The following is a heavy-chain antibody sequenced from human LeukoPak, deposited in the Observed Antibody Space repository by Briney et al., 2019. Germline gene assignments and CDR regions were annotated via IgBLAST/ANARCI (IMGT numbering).Heavy chain of an antibody. CDR2: IDWEDDK. D-gene: IGHD6-13*01. CDR3: AQMGGAAGHNWDY. CDR1: GFSLTTSPTC. J-gene: IGHJ4*02. Sequence: SGPTLVNPTQTLTLTCTFSGFSLTTSPTCVSWIRQAPGKALEWLARIDWEDDKYYSTSLKTRLTITKDTSKNHVVLTMTNMDPVDTATYYCAQMGGAAGHNWDYWGQGTLVTVSS. V-gene: IGHV2-70*11.